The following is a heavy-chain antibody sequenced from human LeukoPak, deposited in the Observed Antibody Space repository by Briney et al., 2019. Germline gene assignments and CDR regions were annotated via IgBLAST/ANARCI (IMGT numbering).Heavy chain of an antibody. D-gene: IGHD6-13*01. CDR2: IGTAGEM. Sequence: PGGSLRLSCAASGFTFSNHGMNWVRQAPGKGLEWVSGIGTAGEMYYPGSVKGRFTISRENAKNSLYLQMNSLRAGDTAVYYCARAGYSSSWYSRYFDLWGRGTLVTVSS. CDR1: GFTFSNHG. J-gene: IGHJ2*01. CDR3: ARAGYSSSWYSRYFDL. V-gene: IGHV3-13*01.